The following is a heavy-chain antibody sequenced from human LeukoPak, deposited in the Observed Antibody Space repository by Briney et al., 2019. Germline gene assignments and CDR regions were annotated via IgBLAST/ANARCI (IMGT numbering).Heavy chain of an antibody. J-gene: IGHJ4*02. CDR1: GFTFSSYA. CDR2: ISGSGGRT. D-gene: IGHD3-3*01. Sequence: GGSLRLSCAASGFTFSSYAMSWVRQAPGKGLEWVSAISGSGGRTYYADSVKGRFTISRDNSKNTLYLQMNSLRAEDTAVYYCAKVPIFGVVSMYYFDYWGQGTLVTVSS. V-gene: IGHV3-23*01. CDR3: AKVPIFGVVSMYYFDY.